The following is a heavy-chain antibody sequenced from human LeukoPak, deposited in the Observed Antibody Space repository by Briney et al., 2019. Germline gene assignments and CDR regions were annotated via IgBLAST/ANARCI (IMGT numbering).Heavy chain of an antibody. V-gene: IGHV3-23*01. CDR3: ARPPALHNSGWYMGDP. CDR2: ISSGSSTT. J-gene: IGHJ5*02. Sequence: GGSLRLSCAASGFTFSSYATSWVRQAPGRGLEWVSAISSGSSTTYYADSVKGRFTVSRDNSKSTLYLQMNSLRAEDSAVYYCARPPALHNSGWYMGDPWGQGTLVIVSS. CDR1: GFTFSSYA. D-gene: IGHD6-19*01.